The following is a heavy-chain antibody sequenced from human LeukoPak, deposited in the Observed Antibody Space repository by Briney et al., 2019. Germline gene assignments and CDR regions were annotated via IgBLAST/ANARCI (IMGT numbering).Heavy chain of an antibody. CDR2: IHPHGIF. CDR3: ARGRDRSMAGDL. V-gene: IGHV4-34*01. Sequence: SETLSLTCAVYGGSCDDYYCSWIRQPPGKGLEWIGEIHPHGIFYYNSSLVSRVTISIDTSKTQFSLRLTSVTAADTAFYYCARGRDRSMAGDLWGQGSLVTVSS. CDR1: GGSCDDYY. J-gene: IGHJ5*02. D-gene: IGHD2-8*01.